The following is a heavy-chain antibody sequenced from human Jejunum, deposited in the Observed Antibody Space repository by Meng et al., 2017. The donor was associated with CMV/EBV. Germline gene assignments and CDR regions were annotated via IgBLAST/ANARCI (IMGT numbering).Heavy chain of an antibody. CDR2: LGGSGGTT. V-gene: IGHV3-23*01. CDR3: AKDGYSDYGYYFDY. D-gene: IGHD4-11*01. Sequence: ASGFTFSSYAMTWVRQAPGKGLEWVSSLGGSGGTTYYADFVKGRFTISRDNSKNTVYLQMNSLRAEDTAIYYCAKDGYSDYGYYFDYWGQGTLVTVSS. J-gene: IGHJ4*02. CDR1: GFTFSSYA.